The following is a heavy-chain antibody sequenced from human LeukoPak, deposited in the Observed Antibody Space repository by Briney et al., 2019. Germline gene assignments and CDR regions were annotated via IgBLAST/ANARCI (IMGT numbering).Heavy chain of an antibody. Sequence: GGSLRLSCAASGFTFSSYNMIWVRQAPGKGLEWVSSVSSGSSYIYYAEPVKGRFTISRDNAKNSLYLQMNSLRAEDTAVYYCVYSGDYEKGYWGQGTLVTVSS. V-gene: IGHV3-21*01. J-gene: IGHJ4*02. CDR1: GFTFSSYN. CDR2: VSSGSSYI. D-gene: IGHD4-17*01. CDR3: VYSGDYEKGY.